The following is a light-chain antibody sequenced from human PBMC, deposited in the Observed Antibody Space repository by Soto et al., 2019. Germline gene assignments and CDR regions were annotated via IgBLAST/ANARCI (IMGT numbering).Light chain of an antibody. J-gene: IGLJ1*01. CDR3: AAWDDSLNEV. Sequence: QSALTQPPSASGTPGQRVTISCSGSSSNIGSNTVNWYQQLPGTAPKLLIYSNNQRPSGVPDRFSGFKSGTSASLAISGLQFEDEAEYYCAAWDDSLNEVFGTGTKVTVL. V-gene: IGLV1-44*01. CDR1: SSNIGSNT. CDR2: SNN.